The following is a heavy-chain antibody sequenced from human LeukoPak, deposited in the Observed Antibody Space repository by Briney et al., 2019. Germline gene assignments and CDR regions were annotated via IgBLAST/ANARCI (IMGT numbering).Heavy chain of an antibody. V-gene: IGHV3-66*04. CDR3: ARRKTPFYDSSGTGEYYYYGLDV. Sequence: GRCLRLSCAASGFTVSSNYMNWVRQAPGKGLEWVSVIYSGGSAYFADSVKGRFTIPRDNSKNTLYLQMNSLRAEDTAVYYCARRKTPFYDSSGTGEYYYYGLDVWGQGTTVTVSS. CDR2: IYSGGSA. CDR1: GFTVSSNY. D-gene: IGHD3-22*01. J-gene: IGHJ6*02.